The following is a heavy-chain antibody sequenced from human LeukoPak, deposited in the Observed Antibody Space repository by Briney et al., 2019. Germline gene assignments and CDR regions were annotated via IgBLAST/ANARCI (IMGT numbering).Heavy chain of an antibody. Sequence: GGSLRLSCAASGFTFSSYWMHWVRQAPGKGLGWVSRINSDGSSTSYADSVKGRFTISRDNAKNTLYLQMNSLRAEDTAVYYCARIGYSSGWGVWYFDLWGRGTLVTVSS. J-gene: IGHJ2*01. V-gene: IGHV3-74*01. CDR2: INSDGSST. CDR3: ARIGYSSGWGVWYFDL. CDR1: GFTFSSYW. D-gene: IGHD6-19*01.